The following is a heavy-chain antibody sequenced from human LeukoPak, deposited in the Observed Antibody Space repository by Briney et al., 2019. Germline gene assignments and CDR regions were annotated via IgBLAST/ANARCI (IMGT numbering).Heavy chain of an antibody. D-gene: IGHD4-17*01. J-gene: IGHJ4*02. CDR1: GGSISSGDYY. CDR2: IYYRGST. V-gene: IGHV4-30-4*01. CDR3: ASSTVPTPIFDY. Sequence: PSETLSLTCTVSGGSISSGDYYWSWIRQPPGKGLEWIGYIYYRGSTYYNPSLQSRVTISVDPSKNQFSLKLSSVTAADTAVYYCASSTVPTPIFDYWGQGTLVTVSS.